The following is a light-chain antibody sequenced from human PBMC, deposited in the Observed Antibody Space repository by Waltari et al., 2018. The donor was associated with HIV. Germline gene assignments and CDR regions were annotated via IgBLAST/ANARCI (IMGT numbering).Light chain of an antibody. CDR2: DAI. CDR3: QQRSDSPPST. V-gene: IGKV3-11*01. J-gene: IGKJ4*01. Sequence: EIVLTQSPATLSLSPGETATLSCRASQSVGSYLAWYQQKPGRAPRLLIYDAINRATGIPARFSGSGSGTDFTLTISSLEPEDFVVYYCQQRSDSPPSTFGGGTKVEI. CDR1: QSVGSY.